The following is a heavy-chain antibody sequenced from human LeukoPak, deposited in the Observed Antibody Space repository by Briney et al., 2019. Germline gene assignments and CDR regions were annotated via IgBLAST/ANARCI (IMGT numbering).Heavy chain of an antibody. CDR2: IYSGGST. Sequence: GGSLRLSCAASGFTVSSNYMSWVRQAPGKGLEWVSVIYSGGSTYYADSVKGRFTISRDNSKNTLYLQMNSLRAEDTAVYYCAKFFLRDPGYSSIWGQGTLVTVSS. CDR1: GFTVSSNY. D-gene: IGHD6-13*01. J-gene: IGHJ4*02. CDR3: AKFFLRDPGYSSI. V-gene: IGHV3-53*01.